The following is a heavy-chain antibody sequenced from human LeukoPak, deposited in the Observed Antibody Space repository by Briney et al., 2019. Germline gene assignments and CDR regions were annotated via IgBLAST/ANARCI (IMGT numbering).Heavy chain of an antibody. CDR1: GFTFSSYS. Sequence: GSLRLSCAASGFTFSSYSMNWVRQAPGKGLEWVSYISSSSSYIYYEESLKGRFTISRDNAKNPLYLQMNSLRAEDTAVYYCARDQWLQSDYYMDVWGKGTTVTVSS. J-gene: IGHJ6*03. CDR2: ISSSSSYI. D-gene: IGHD5-18*01. V-gene: IGHV3-21*01. CDR3: ARDQWLQSDYYMDV.